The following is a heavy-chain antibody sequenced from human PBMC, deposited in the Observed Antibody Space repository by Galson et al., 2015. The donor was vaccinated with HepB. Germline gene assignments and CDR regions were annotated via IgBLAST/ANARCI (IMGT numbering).Heavy chain of an antibody. V-gene: IGHV1-69*10. CDR1: GGTFSSYA. Sequence: SCKASGGTFSSYAISWVRQAPGQGLEWMGGIIPILGIANYAQKFQGRVTITADKSTSTAYMELSSLRSEDTAVYYCAGADYYDSSGYYFDWGQGTLVTVSS. J-gene: IGHJ4*02. CDR3: AGADYYDSSGYYFD. CDR2: IIPILGIA. D-gene: IGHD3-22*01.